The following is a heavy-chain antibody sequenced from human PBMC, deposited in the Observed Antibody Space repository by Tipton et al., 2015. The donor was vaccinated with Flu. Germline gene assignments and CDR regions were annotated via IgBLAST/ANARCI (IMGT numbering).Heavy chain of an antibody. D-gene: IGHD3-22*01. V-gene: IGHV3-48*03. CDR3: VRDLLDYYDSSGYHTPFGMDV. CDR1: GFIFSSFE. Sequence: SLRLSCAASGFIFSSFEMNWARQAPGKGLEWVSHISSSGTTIYYADSVKGRFTISRDNARNSLYLQMNSLRAEDTAVYYCVRDLLDYYDSSGYHTPFGMDVWGQGTSVTVSS. CDR2: ISSSGTTI. J-gene: IGHJ6*02.